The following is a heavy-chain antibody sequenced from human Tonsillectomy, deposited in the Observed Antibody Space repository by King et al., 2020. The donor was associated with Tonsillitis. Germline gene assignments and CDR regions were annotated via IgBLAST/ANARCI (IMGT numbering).Heavy chain of an antibody. CDR3: AKAVVSVSYYYDGMDV. CDR2: ISWNSNIR. Sequence: VQLVESGGGLVQPGRSLRLSCTASGFTFDDYAIPWVRQAPGKGLEWVSGISWNSNIRDYADSVQGRFTISRDNAKNSLYLQMNSLRAEDTALYYCAKAVVSVSYYYDGMDVWGQGTTVTVS. CDR1: GFTFDDYA. D-gene: IGHD2-21*01. J-gene: IGHJ6*02. V-gene: IGHV3-9*01.